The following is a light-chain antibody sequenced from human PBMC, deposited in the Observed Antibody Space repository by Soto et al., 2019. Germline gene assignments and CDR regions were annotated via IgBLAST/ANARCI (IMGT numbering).Light chain of an antibody. V-gene: IGKV3-15*01. Sequence: EIVMTQSPATLSVSPGERATLSCRASQSVGSHLAWYQQRPGQAPRLLIYGASYRATGIPAGFSGSGSGTDFTLIISSLQSEDFAVYYCQQYDNWPPFTFGPGTKVDIK. CDR3: QQYDNWPPFT. CDR1: QSVGSH. J-gene: IGKJ3*01. CDR2: GAS.